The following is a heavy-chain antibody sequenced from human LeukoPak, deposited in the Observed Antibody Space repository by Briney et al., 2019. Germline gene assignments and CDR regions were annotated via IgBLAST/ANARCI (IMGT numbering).Heavy chain of an antibody. CDR3: ARDGMVRGVTPDY. Sequence: SETLSLTCTVSGGSISNYYWGWIRQPPGKGLEWIGSIYYSGSTCYNPSLKSRVTISVDTSKNQFSPELSSVTAADTGVYYCARDGMVRGVTPDYWGQRTLVSVSS. J-gene: IGHJ4*02. V-gene: IGHV4-39*07. CDR2: IYYSGST. CDR1: GGSISNYY. D-gene: IGHD3-10*01.